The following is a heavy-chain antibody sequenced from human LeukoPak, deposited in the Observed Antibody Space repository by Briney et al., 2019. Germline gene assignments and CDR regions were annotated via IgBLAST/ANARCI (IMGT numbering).Heavy chain of an antibody. J-gene: IGHJ4*02. D-gene: IGHD1-26*01. V-gene: IGHV4-59*12. CDR3: ARESYSGSFPFDY. Sequence: SETLSLTCTVSGGAFSSYYWSWIRQPPGKGLEWIGYIYYTGSTNYNPSLKSRVTISVDTPKNQFSLKVNSVTAADTAVYYCARESYSGSFPFDYWGQGTLVTVSS. CDR2: IYYTGST. CDR1: GGAFSSYY.